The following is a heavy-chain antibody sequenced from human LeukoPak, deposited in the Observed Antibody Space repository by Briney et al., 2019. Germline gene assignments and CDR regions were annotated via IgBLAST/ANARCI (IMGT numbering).Heavy chain of an antibody. D-gene: IGHD5-24*01. CDR2: ISANSGNT. CDR3: ARDKNYRFDY. J-gene: IGHJ4*02. Sequence: GASVKVSCKASGYTFTSNGISWVRQAPGKGLEWMGWISANSGNTNYAQKMQGRVTMTTETSSSTAYMELRNLRSDDPAVYYCARDKNYRFDYWGQGTLVTVSS. CDR1: GYTFTSNG. V-gene: IGHV1-18*01.